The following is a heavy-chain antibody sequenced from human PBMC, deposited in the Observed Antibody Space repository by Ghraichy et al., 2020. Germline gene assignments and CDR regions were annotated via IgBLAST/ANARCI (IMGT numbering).Heavy chain of an antibody. CDR2: ISGSGGSI. V-gene: IGHV3-23*01. CDR3: AKLLDDSSGYYYGYFDY. Sequence: GGSLRLSCAASGFTFSSYAMSWVRQAPGKGLEWVSGISGSGGSIYYADSVKGRFTISRDNSKNTLYLQMNSLRAEDTAVYYCAKLLDDSSGYYYGYFDYWGQGTLVTVSS. J-gene: IGHJ4*02. D-gene: IGHD3-22*01. CDR1: GFTFSSYA.